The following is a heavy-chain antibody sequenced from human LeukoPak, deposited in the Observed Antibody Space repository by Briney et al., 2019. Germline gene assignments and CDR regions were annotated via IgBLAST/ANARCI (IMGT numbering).Heavy chain of an antibody. CDR1: GGTFSSYA. J-gene: IGHJ6*04. Sequence: SVKVSCKASGGTFSSYAISWVRQAPGQGLEWMGGIIPIFGTANYAQKFQGRVMITADESTSTAYMELSSLRSEDTAVYYCARDSRTIDDPESGRYYYYGMDVWGKGTTVTVSS. CDR2: IIPIFGTA. D-gene: IGHD1-1*01. CDR3: ARDSRTIDDPESGRYYYYGMDV. V-gene: IGHV1-69*13.